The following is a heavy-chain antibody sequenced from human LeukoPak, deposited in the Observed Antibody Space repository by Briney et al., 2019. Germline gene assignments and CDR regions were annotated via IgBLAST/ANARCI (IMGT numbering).Heavy chain of an antibody. CDR2: IYYSGST. D-gene: IGHD3-22*01. V-gene: IGHV4-39*01. J-gene: IGHJ3*02. CDR3: ASSYDSSGYYTHDAFDI. Sequence: SETLSLTCTVSGGSISSSSYYWGWIRQPPGKGLEWIGSIYYSGSTYYKPSLKSRVTISVDTSKNQFSLKLSSVTAADTAVYYCASSYDSSGYYTHDAFDIWGQGTMVTVSS. CDR1: GGSISSSSYY.